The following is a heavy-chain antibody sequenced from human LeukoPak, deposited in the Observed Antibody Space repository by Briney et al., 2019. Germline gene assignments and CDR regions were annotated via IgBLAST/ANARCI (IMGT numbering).Heavy chain of an antibody. CDR3: AKDRQFFYDGFDY. CDR2: ISGSGGST. V-gene: IGHV3-23*01. D-gene: IGHD5/OR15-5a*01. CDR1: GFTFSSYA. Sequence: PGGSLRLSCAASGFTFSSYAMSWVRQAPGKGLEWVSAISGSGGSTHYADSVKGRFTISRDNSKNTMYLQMNSLRAEDTAVYYCAKDRQFFYDGFDYWGQGTLVTVS. J-gene: IGHJ4*02.